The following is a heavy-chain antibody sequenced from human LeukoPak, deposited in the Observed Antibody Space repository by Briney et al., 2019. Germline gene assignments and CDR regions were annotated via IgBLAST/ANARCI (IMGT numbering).Heavy chain of an antibody. CDR2: IYYSGST. Sequence: SETLSLTCTVSGGSISSYYWSWIRQPPGKGPEWIGYIYYSGSTNYNPSLKSRVTISVDTSKNQFSLKLSSVTAADTAVYYCAREVSALFDPWGQGTLVTVSS. CDR1: GGSISSYY. J-gene: IGHJ5*02. CDR3: AREVSALFDP. V-gene: IGHV4-59*12.